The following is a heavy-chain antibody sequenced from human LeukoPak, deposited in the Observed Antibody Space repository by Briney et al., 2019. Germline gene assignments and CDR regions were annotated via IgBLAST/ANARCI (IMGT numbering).Heavy chain of an antibody. D-gene: IGHD5-18*01. V-gene: IGHV4-39*06. CDR2: IFYSGNT. CDR1: GGSISSSTYY. Sequence: SETLSLTCTVSGGSISSSTYYGGWIRQPPGKGLEWIGSIFYSGNTYYNPSLKGRVTISIDTSKNQFPLKLSSVTAADTAVYYCARANGYGLLDCWGQGTLVTVSS. J-gene: IGHJ4*02. CDR3: ARANGYGLLDC.